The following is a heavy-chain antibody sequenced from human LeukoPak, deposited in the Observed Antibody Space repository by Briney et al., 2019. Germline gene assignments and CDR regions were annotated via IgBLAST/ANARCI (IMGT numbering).Heavy chain of an antibody. V-gene: IGHV3-23*01. Sequence: ASVKVSCKASGGTFSSYAMSWVRQAPGKGLEWVSAISGSGGSTYYADSVKGRFTISRDNSKNTLYLQMNSLRAEDTAVYYCAREFIGYCSGGSCYYFDYWGQGTLVTVSS. CDR1: GGTFSSYA. CDR2: ISGSGGST. CDR3: AREFIGYCSGGSCYYFDY. D-gene: IGHD2-15*01. J-gene: IGHJ4*02.